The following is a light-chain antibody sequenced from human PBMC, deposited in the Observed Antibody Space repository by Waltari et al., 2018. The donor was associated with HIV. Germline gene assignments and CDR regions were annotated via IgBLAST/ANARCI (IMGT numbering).Light chain of an antibody. CDR2: DFS. CDR1: SSDVGGYIY. J-gene: IGLJ1*01. Sequence: QSALTQPASVSGSPGQSITISCTGTSSDVGGYIYVSWYQQHPGKAPKIMIYDFSKRPSGVSNRCAGSKSGNTASLTISGLQAEDEADYYCSSYTSSSTYGFGTGTKVTVL. CDR3: SSYTSSSTYG. V-gene: IGLV2-14*03.